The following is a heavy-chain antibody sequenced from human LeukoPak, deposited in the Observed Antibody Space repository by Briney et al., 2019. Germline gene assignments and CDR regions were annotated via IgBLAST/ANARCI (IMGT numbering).Heavy chain of an antibody. CDR1: GGSISSYY. CDR3: AREGDFWSAPMAGWFDP. CDR2: IYYSGST. Sequence: SETLSLTCTVSGGSISSYYWSWIRQPPGKGLEWIGYIYYSGSTNYNPSLKSRVTISVDTSKNQFSLKLSSVTAADTAVYYCAREGDFWSAPMAGWFDPWGQGTLVTVSS. D-gene: IGHD3-3*01. V-gene: IGHV4-59*01. J-gene: IGHJ5*02.